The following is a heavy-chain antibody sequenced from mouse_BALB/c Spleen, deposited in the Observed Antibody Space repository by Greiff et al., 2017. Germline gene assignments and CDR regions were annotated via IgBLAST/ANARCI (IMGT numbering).Heavy chain of an antibody. CDR2: IYPGSGST. Sequence: VQLQQPGAELVKPGTSVKLSCKASGYNFTSYWINWVKLRPGQGLEWIGDIYPGSGSTNYNEKFKSKATLTVDTSSSTAYMQLSSLASEDSALYYCARRGAYYGAMDYWGQGTSVTVSS. V-gene: IGHV1-55*01. CDR3: ARRGAYYGAMDY. D-gene: IGHD1-1*01. J-gene: IGHJ4*01. CDR1: GYNFTSYW.